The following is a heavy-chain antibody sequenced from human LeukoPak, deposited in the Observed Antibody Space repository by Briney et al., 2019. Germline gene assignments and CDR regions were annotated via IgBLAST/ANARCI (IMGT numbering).Heavy chain of an antibody. CDR3: ARKFLTGRLIDY. D-gene: IGHD7-27*01. V-gene: IGHV3-30*03. Sequence: PGRSLGLSCAASGFTFSNYGMHWVRQAPGKGLEWVAVISYDGSNEYYADSVKGRFTISRDNSKNTLYLQMNSLRAEDTALYYCARKFLTGRLIDYWGQGTLVTVSS. J-gene: IGHJ4*02. CDR2: ISYDGSNE. CDR1: GFTFSNYG.